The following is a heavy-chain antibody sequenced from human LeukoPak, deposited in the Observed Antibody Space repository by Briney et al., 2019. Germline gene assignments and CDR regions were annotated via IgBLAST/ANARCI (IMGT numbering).Heavy chain of an antibody. Sequence: PSETLSLTCTVSGGSISSYYWSWIRQPPGKGLEWIGYIYYSGSTNYNPSLKSRVTISVDTSKNQFSLKLSSVTAADTAVYYCARVPTVAGNNWFDPWGQGTLVTVSS. D-gene: IGHD6-19*01. CDR1: GGSISSYY. CDR3: ARVPTVAGNNWFDP. CDR2: IYYSGST. J-gene: IGHJ5*02. V-gene: IGHV4-59*01.